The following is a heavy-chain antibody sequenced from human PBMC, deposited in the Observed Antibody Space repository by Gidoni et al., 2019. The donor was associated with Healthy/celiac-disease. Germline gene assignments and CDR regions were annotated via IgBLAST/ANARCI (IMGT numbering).Heavy chain of an antibody. D-gene: IGHD3-16*01. CDR2: ISYDGSNK. J-gene: IGHJ4*02. V-gene: IGHV3-30-3*01. CDR1: GFTFSSYA. CDR3: ARVGGGYLFDY. Sequence: QVQLVESGGGVVQPGRSLRLSCAASGFTFSSYAMHWVRQAPGKGLEWVAVISYDGSNKYYADSVKGRFTISRDNSKNTLYLQMNSLRAEDTAVYYCARVGGGYLFDYWGQGTLVTVSS.